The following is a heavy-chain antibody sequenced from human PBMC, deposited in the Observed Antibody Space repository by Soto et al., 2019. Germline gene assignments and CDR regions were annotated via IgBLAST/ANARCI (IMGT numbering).Heavy chain of an antibody. V-gene: IGHV4-31*03. D-gene: IGHD3-9*01. CDR3: ARGLRYFDWLSPYFDY. Sequence: SETLSLTCTVSGGSISSGGYYWSWIRQHPGKGLEWIGYIYYSGSTYYNPSLKSRVTISVDTSKNQFSLKLSSVTAADTAVYYCARGLRYFDWLSPYFDYWGQGTLVTVSS. CDR1: GGSISSGGYY. CDR2: IYYSGST. J-gene: IGHJ4*02.